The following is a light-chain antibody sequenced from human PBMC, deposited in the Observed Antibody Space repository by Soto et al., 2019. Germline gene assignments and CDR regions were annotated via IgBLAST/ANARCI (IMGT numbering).Light chain of an antibody. Sequence: EIVLTQSPATLSLSPGERATLSCRASQSVSSYLAWYQQKPGQAPRLLIYDASNRATGIPARFSGSGSGTDLTLTLSILEPEDFAVYYCQQRSNWPPLTFGGGTKVEIK. CDR1: QSVSSY. V-gene: IGKV3-11*01. J-gene: IGKJ4*01. CDR2: DAS. CDR3: QQRSNWPPLT.